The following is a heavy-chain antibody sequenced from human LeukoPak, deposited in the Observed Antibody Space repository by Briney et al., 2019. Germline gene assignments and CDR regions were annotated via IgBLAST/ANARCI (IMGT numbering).Heavy chain of an antibody. Sequence: SETLSLTCTVSGGSISSSSYYWRWIRQPPGRGLEWIGRIYTSGITNYNPSLKSRVTMSVDTSKNQFSLKLSSVTAADTAVYYCARGAGDTVSYYYMDVWGKGTTVTISS. CDR3: ARGAGDTVSYYYMDV. D-gene: IGHD1-1*01. CDR2: IYTSGIT. J-gene: IGHJ6*03. V-gene: IGHV4-61*05. CDR1: GGSISSSSYY.